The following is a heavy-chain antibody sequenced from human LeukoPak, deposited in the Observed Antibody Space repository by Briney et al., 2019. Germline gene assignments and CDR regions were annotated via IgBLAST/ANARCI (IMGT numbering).Heavy chain of an antibody. J-gene: IGHJ4*02. CDR2: ISSNGGST. CDR3: ARDLYYDSSGYPDY. V-gene: IGHV3-64*01. D-gene: IGHD3-22*01. Sequence: GGSLRLSCAASGFTFSSYAMHWVRQAPGKGLEYVSAISSNGGSTYYANSVKGRFTTSRDNSKNTLYLQMGSLRAEDMAVYYCARDLYYDSSGYPDYWGQGTLVTVSS. CDR1: GFTFSSYA.